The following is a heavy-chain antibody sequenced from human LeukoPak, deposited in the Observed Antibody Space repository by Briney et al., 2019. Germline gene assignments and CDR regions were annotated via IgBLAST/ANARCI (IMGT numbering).Heavy chain of an antibody. J-gene: IGHJ4*02. CDR1: GDSISSSRYY. V-gene: IGHV4-39*01. Sequence: PSETLSLTCTVSGDSISSSRYYWGWIRQPPGKGLEWIGSIYYSGSAYYNPSLKSRVTISVDTSKNQFSLNLSSVTASDTAVYYCARGSVAGTRVGYWGQGTLVTVSS. CDR2: IYYSGSA. CDR3: ARGSVAGTRVGY. D-gene: IGHD6-19*01.